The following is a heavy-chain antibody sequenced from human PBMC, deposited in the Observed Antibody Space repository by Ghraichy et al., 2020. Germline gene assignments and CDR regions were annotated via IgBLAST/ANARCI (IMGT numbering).Heavy chain of an antibody. CDR3: ARVADYGDYPLEQ. D-gene: IGHD4-17*01. Sequence: SETLSLTCAVSADSMNRYFWSWIRQPPGKGLEWIGHMSYRKTTVYNPSLRSRVTFSMETSKSQFSLRLASVTTTDTAVYYCARVADYGDYPLEQWGQGTLVTVSS. CDR2: MSYRKTT. CDR1: ADSMNRYF. V-gene: IGHV4-59*12. J-gene: IGHJ4*02.